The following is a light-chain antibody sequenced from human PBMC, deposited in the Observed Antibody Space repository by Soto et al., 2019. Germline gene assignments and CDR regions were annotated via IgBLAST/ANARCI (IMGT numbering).Light chain of an antibody. CDR3: AAWDDSLNGYG. CDR1: SSNIGNNA. V-gene: IGLV1-36*01. CDR2: YDD. J-gene: IGLJ1*01. Sequence: QSVLTQPPSVSEAPRQRVTISCSGSSSNIGNNAVNWYQQLPGKAPKLLIYYDDLLPSGVSERFSCSKSGTSASLAISGLQAGDEADYFRAAWDDSLNGYGFGPGTKLTVL.